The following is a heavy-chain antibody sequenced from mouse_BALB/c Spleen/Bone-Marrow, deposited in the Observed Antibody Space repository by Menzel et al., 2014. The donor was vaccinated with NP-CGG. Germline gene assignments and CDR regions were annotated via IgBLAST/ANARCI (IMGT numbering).Heavy chain of an antibody. Sequence: QVQLQQSGSALVRPGASVKLSCKASGYTFTNSWIHWAKQRPGHGPEWIGEIHPNSGNSNYNEIFKGKARLTVDSSSSTAYVDLSSLTSEDSAVYYCSRHHRFAYYFDYWGQGTTLTVSS. J-gene: IGHJ2*01. D-gene: IGHD3-1*01. CDR1: GYTFTNSW. CDR2: IHPNSGNS. CDR3: SRHHRFAYYFDY. V-gene: IGHV1S130*01.